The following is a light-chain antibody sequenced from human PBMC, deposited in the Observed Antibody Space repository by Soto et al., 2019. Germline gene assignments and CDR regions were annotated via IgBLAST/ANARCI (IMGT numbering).Light chain of an antibody. CDR2: AAS. V-gene: IGKV1-9*01. J-gene: IGKJ5*01. CDR3: QQRKSYPIS. CDR1: QDINTY. Sequence: DIQLTQSPSFLSASVGDRVTITCRASQDINTYLAWYQQKPGKAPKILIFAASTLQNGVPSRFSGSGSGTEFTVTITSLQPEDFATYYCQQRKSYPISFGRGTRLEIK.